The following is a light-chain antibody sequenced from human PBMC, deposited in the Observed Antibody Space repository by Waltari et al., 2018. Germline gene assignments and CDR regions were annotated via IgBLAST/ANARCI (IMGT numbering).Light chain of an antibody. CDR1: TGAVTRGHY. CDR3: LLSYTDGWV. CDR2: YTS. Sequence: QAVVTQEPSLTVSPGGTVTLTCGSSTGAVTRGHYPYWLQQKPGQAPRTLIYYTSNKPSRIPARFSGSLLGGIAALTLSGALPEDEAEYHCLLSYTDGWVFGGGTKLTVL. J-gene: IGLJ2*01. V-gene: IGLV7-46*01.